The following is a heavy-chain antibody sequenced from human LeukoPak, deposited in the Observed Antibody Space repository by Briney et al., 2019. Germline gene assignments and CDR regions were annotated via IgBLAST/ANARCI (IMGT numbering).Heavy chain of an antibody. CDR2: ISYDGSNK. CDR1: GFIFNSYG. Sequence: GGSLRLSCAASGFIFNSYGMHWVRQAPEKGVEWVAVISYDGSNKYYADSVKGRFTISRDHSKNTLYLQMNSLRAEDTAVYYCAKDQREWLGHFDYWGQGTLVTVSS. CDR3: AKDQREWLGHFDY. V-gene: IGHV3-30*18. J-gene: IGHJ4*02. D-gene: IGHD6-19*01.